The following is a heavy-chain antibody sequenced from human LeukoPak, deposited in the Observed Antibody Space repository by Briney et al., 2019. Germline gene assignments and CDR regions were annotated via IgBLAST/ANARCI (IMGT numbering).Heavy chain of an antibody. V-gene: IGHV3-11*01. CDR3: ARDGHAYGRGSPHY. J-gene: IGHJ4*02. CDR1: GFIFSDYY. Sequence: PGGSLRLSCAASGFIFSDYYMSWLRQAPGKGLEWVSYISSSGSTKYYADSVKGRFTISRDNAKNSYLQMNSLRAEDTAVYYCARDGHAYGRGSPHYWGQGTLVTVSS. D-gene: IGHD3-10*01. CDR2: ISSSGSTK.